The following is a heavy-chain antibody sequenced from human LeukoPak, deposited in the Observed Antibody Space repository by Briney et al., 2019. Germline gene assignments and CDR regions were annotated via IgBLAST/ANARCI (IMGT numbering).Heavy chain of an antibody. V-gene: IGHV3-7*01. D-gene: IGHD6-19*01. CDR1: GFTFSTYW. CDR2: IKQDGSEK. CDR3: ARSSGRYYFDY. J-gene: IGHJ4*02. Sequence: GGSLRLSCAASGFTFSTYWMSWVRQAPGKGLEWVANIKQDGSEKYYVDSVKGRFTISRDNAKNSLYLQMNSLRAEDTAVYYCARSSGRYYFDYWGQGTLVTVSS.